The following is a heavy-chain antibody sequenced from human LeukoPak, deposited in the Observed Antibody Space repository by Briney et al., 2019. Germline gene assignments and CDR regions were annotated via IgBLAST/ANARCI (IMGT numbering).Heavy chain of an antibody. CDR3: ARDSLNYDILTGYYTNPPNYGMDV. D-gene: IGHD3-9*01. V-gene: IGHV3-30-3*01. CDR2: ISYDGSNK. CDR1: GFTFSSYA. J-gene: IGHJ6*02. Sequence: PGGSLRLSCAASGFTFSSYAMHWVRQAPGKGLEWVAVISYDGSNKYYADSVKGRFTISRDNSKNTLYLQMNSLRAEDTAVYYCARDSLNYDILTGYYTNPPNYGMDVWGQGTTVTVSS.